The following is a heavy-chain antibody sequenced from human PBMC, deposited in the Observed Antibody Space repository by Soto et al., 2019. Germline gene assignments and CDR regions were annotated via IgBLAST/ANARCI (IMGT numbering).Heavy chain of an antibody. J-gene: IGHJ5*02. V-gene: IGHV4-31*03. D-gene: IGHD3-3*01. CDR3: AREGSKYYDFWSVSGQQNWFDP. CDR1: GGSISSGGYY. CDR2: IYYSGST. Sequence: LSLTCTVSGGSISSGGYYWSWIRQHPGQGLEWIGYIYYSGSTYYNPSLKSRVTISVDTSKNQFSLKLSSVTAADTAVYYCAREGSKYYDFWSVSGQQNWFDPWGQGTLVTVSS.